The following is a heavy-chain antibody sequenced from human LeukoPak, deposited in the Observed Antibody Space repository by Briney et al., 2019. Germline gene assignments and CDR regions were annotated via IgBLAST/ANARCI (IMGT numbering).Heavy chain of an antibody. CDR2: IRSKAYGGTT. J-gene: IGHJ4*02. Sequence: PGGSLRLSCTASGFTFGDYAMTWVRQAPGKGLEWVGFIRSKAYGGTTEYAASVKGRFTISRDDSKNTLYLQMNSLKTEDTAVYYCTTDGSDIVATALIIHDYWGQGTLVTVSS. CDR1: GFTFGDYA. CDR3: TTDGSDIVATALIIHDY. V-gene: IGHV3-49*04. D-gene: IGHD5-12*01.